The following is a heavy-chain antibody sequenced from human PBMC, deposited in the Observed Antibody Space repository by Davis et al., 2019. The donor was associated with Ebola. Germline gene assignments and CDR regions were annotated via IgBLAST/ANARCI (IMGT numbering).Heavy chain of an antibody. Sequence: GESLKISCAASGFTFSNYAMSWVRQAPGKGLEWVSTISSGGGSTYYADSVKGRFTISRDSSKNTLYLQMNSLRVEDTAVYYCVRDQWTGGNSCMGGAHFGIDVWGKGATVTVSP. CDR3: VRDQWTGGNSCMGGAHFGIDV. CDR1: GFTFSNYA. V-gene: IGHV3-23*01. J-gene: IGHJ6*04. CDR2: ISSGGGST. D-gene: IGHD2-8*01.